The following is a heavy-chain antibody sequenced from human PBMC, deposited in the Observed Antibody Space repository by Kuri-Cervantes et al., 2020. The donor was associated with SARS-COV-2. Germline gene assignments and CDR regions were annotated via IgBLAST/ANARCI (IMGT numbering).Heavy chain of an antibody. CDR3: ARGIVGATNDAFDI. CDR2: ISAYNGNT. J-gene: IGHJ3*02. D-gene: IGHD1-26*01. V-gene: IGHV1-18*01. Sequence: ASVKVSCKASGYTFTSYGISWVRQAPGQGLEWMGWISAYNGNTNYAQKLQGRVTITADESTSTAYMELSSLRSEDTAVYYCARGIVGATNDAFDIWGQGTMVTVSS. CDR1: GYTFTSYG.